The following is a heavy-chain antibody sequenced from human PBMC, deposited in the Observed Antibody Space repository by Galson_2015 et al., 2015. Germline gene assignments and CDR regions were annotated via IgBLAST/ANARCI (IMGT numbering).Heavy chain of an antibody. V-gene: IGHV1-8*01. Sequence: SVKVSCKASGYTFTSYDINCVRQATGQGLEWMGWMNPNSGNTGYAQKFQGRVTMTRNTSISTAYMELSSLRSEDTAVYYCAREFHPGHWFDPWGQGTLVTVSS. J-gene: IGHJ5*02. CDR3: AREFHPGHWFDP. CDR2: MNPNSGNT. CDR1: GYTFTSYD.